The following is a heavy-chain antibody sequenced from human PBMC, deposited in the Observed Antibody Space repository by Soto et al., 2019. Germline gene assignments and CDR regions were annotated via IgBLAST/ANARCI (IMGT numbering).Heavy chain of an antibody. V-gene: IGHV3-33*01. CDR1: GFTFSSYG. J-gene: IGHJ4*02. D-gene: IGHD1-26*01. Sequence: QVQLVESGGGVVQPGRSLRLSCAASGFTFSSYGMHWVRQAPGKGLEWVAVIWYDGSNKYYADSVKGRFTISRDNSKNTLYLQMNSLSAEDTAVYYCARDISEGYFDYWGQGTLVTVSS. CDR2: IWYDGSNK. CDR3: ARDISEGYFDY.